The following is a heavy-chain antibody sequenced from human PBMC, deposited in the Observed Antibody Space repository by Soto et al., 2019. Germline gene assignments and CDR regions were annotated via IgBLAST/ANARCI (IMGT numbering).Heavy chain of an antibody. CDR3: ARQHYYDSSGYYTWN. CDR2: IYHSGST. D-gene: IGHD3-22*01. J-gene: IGHJ4*02. V-gene: IGHV4-30-2*03. CDR1: GGSISSGGYS. Sequence: SETLSLTCAVSGGSISSGGYSWSWIRQPPGKGLEWIGYIYHSGSTYYTPSLKSRVTISADTSNNQFSLRLNSVTAADTAVYYCARQHYYDSSGYYTWNWGQGTLVTVSS.